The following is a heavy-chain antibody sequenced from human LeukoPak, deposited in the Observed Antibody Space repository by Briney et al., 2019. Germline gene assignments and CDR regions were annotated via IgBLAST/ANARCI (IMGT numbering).Heavy chain of an antibody. Sequence: GESLRISCQGSGYNFTTHWISWVRQMPGKGLEWMGRVHPSDSYTKYSPSFQGHVSISADKSISTAYLQWSSLRASDAAMYYCARHVDSAGGAGFVVAFDIWGQGTLVTVSS. J-gene: IGHJ3*02. V-gene: IGHV5-10-1*01. CDR1: GYNFTTHW. CDR3: ARHVDSAGGAGFVVAFDI. CDR2: VHPSDSYT. D-gene: IGHD2-21*01.